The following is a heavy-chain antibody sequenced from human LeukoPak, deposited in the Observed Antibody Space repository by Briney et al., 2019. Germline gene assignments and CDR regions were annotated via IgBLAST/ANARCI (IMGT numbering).Heavy chain of an antibody. CDR3: SRGSGWLSVY. J-gene: IGHJ4*02. CDR2: INGGTT. Sequence: GGSLRLSGTASGFTFGDYLMSWFRQAPGKGREWVGFINGGTTEYAASVKGRFTISRDDSTSIAYLQLNSLTTEDTAVYYCSRGSGWLSVYWGQGTLVTVSS. CDR1: GFTFGDYL. V-gene: IGHV3-49*03. D-gene: IGHD6-19*01.